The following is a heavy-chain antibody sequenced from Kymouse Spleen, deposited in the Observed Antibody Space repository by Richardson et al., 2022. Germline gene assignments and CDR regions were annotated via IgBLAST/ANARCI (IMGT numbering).Heavy chain of an antibody. Sequence: QVQLQESGPGLVKPSETLSLTCTVSGGSVSSGSYYWSWIRQPPGKGLEWIGYIYYSGSTNYNPSLKSRVTISVDTSKNQFSLKLSSVTAADTAVYYCARSGIAAAGHVDYWGQGTLVTVSS. CDR1: GGSVSSGSYY. CDR2: IYYSGST. CDR3: ARSGIAAAGHVDY. V-gene: IGHV4-61*01. J-gene: IGHJ4*02. D-gene: IGHD6-13*01.